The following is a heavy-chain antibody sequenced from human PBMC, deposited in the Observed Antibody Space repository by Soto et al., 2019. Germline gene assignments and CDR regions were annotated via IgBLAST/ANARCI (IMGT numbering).Heavy chain of an antibody. D-gene: IGHD2-15*01. J-gene: IGHJ4*02. CDR3: AILGGERGYCSGGSCPFDY. Sequence: QVQLVQSGAEVKKPGASVKVSCKASGYTFTGYYMHWVRQAPGQGLEWMGWINPNSGGTNYAQKFQGLVTMTRDTSISTAYMERSRLRSDDTAVYYCAILGGERGYCSGGSCPFDYWGQGTLVTVSS. V-gene: IGHV1-2*04. CDR2: INPNSGGT. CDR1: GYTFTGYY.